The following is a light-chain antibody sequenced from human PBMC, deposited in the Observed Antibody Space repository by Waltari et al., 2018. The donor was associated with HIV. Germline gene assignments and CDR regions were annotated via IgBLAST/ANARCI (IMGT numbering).Light chain of an antibody. CDR2: EVT. CDR1: TSYFGRYNS. Sequence: QSALTQPASVSGSPGQSVTISCTSTTSYFGRYNSASWYQQHPGNAPKVIIYEVTSRPSGVPHRFSGSRSGNTASLTISGLQAEDEAVYYCSTHTTTDTLMFGGGTKLTVL. CDR3: STHTTTDTLM. V-gene: IGLV2-14*03. J-gene: IGLJ3*02.